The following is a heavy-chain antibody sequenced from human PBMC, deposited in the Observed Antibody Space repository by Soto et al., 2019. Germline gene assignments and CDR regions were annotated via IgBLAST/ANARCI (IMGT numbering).Heavy chain of an antibody. J-gene: IGHJ5*02. Sequence: PGGSLRLSCAASGFTFSSYSMNWVRQAPGKGLEWVSSISSSTYIYYADSVKGRFSISRDNAKNSLYLQMNSLRAEDTALYYCARTIYCSGSTCYNNWFDPWGQGTLVTVSS. CDR2: ISSSTYI. V-gene: IGHV3-21*01. D-gene: IGHD2-15*01. CDR3: ARTIYCSGSTCYNNWFDP. CDR1: GFTFSSYS.